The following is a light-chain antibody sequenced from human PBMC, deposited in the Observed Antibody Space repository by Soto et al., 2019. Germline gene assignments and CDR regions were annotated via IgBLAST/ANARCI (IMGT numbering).Light chain of an antibody. CDR2: DAS. V-gene: IGKV1-5*01. CDR1: QRVSRR. Sequence: DIQMTQSPSTLSASVGDRITITCRARQRVSRRLAWFQQKPGKAPKLLIYDASSLESGVPSRFSGRGSGTEFTLTNCSLKPDDCATNYCHTDYSYSLHTFGQGTKLEI. J-gene: IGKJ2*01. CDR3: HTDYSYSLHT.